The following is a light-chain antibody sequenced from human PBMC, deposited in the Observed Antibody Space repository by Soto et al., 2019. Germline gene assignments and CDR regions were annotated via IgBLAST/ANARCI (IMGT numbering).Light chain of an antibody. CDR2: SNN. CDR3: AVWDENLNARE. V-gene: IGLV1-44*01. Sequence: QSVLIQPPSASGTPGQRVTISCSGSSSNIGTNIVNWYQQIPGTAPKHLIYSNNKRPSGVSDRFSGSKSGTSASLAISGLQSEDEADYYCAVWDENLNAREFGGGTKVTVL. J-gene: IGLJ2*01. CDR1: SSNIGTNI.